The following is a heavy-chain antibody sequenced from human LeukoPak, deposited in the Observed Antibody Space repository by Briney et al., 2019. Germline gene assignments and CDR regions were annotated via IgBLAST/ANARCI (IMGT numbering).Heavy chain of an antibody. CDR2: IYYSGST. V-gene: IGHV4-59*01. CDR1: GGSISSYY. Sequence: PSETLSLTCTVSGGSISSYYWSWIRQPPGKGLEWIGYIYYSGSTNYKPSLKSRATISVYTSKNQFSLKLSSVTAADTAVYYCARVEEGYGSGRRENYYYYYMDVWGKGTTVTVSS. D-gene: IGHD3-10*01. J-gene: IGHJ6*03. CDR3: ARVEEGYGSGRRENYYYYYMDV.